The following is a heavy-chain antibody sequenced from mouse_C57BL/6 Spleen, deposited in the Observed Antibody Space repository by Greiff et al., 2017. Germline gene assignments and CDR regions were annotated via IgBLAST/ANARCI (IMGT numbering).Heavy chain of an antibody. CDR2: IDSEDGES. D-gene: IGHD1-1*02. CDR3: AREVGDSPAWFAY. CDR1: GFNIKDYY. J-gene: IGHJ3*01. V-gene: IGHV14-2*01. Sequence: VQLQQSGAELVKPGASVKLSCTASGFNIKDYYMHWVKQRTEQGLEWIGRIDSEDGESKYAPQFQGKATITADTSSNTAYLQLSSLTSEDTAVYYCAREVGDSPAWFAYWGQGTLVTVSA.